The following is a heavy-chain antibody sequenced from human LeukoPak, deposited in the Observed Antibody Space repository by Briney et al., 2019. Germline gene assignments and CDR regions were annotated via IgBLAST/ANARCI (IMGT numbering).Heavy chain of an antibody. CDR1: GFTFSTYS. J-gene: IGHJ4*02. V-gene: IGHV3-48*02. Sequence: GGSLRLSCAASGFTFSTYSMNWVRQAPGKGLEWVSYISHSSGIVYYADSVKGRFTISRDNAKNSVYLQMNSLRDEDTAVYYCARDQDYSFDCWGQGTLVTVSS. CDR3: ARDQDYSFDC. CDR2: ISHSSGIV.